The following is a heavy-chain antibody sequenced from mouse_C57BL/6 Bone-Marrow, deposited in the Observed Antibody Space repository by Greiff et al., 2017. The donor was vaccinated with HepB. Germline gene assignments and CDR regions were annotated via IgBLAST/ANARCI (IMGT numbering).Heavy chain of an antibody. CDR1: GYSIPSGYY. CDR3: AFYGNYAAY. CDR2: ISYDGSN. V-gene: IGHV3-6*01. Sequence: EVQRVESGPGLVKPSQSLSLTCSVTGYSIPSGYYWNWIRQFPGNKLEWMGYISYDGSNNYNPSLKNRISITRDTSKNQFFLKLNSVTTEDTATYYCAFYGNYAAYWGQGTLVTVSA. D-gene: IGHD2-1*01. J-gene: IGHJ3*01.